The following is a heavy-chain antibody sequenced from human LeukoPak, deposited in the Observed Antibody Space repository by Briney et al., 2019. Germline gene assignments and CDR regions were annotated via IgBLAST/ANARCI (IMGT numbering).Heavy chain of an antibody. Sequence: SETLSLTCAVYGGSFSGYYWSWIRQPPGKGLEWIGEINHSGSTNYNPSLKSRVTMSVDTSKNQFSLKLSSVTAADTAVYYCASYGGRDIDYWGQGTLVTVSS. V-gene: IGHV4-34*01. D-gene: IGHD2-21*02. CDR1: GGSFSGYY. J-gene: IGHJ4*02. CDR2: INHSGST. CDR3: ASYGGRDIDY.